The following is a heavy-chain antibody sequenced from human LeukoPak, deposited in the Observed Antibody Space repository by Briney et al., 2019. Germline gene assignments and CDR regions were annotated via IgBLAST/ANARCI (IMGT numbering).Heavy chain of an antibody. Sequence: ASVKVSCKASGGTFISYAISWVRQAPGQGREGMGGIIPIFGTANYAQKFQGRVTITTDESTSTAYMELSSLRSEDTAVYYCARDRYDSSQGPFDPWGQGTLVTVSS. J-gene: IGHJ5*02. CDR3: ARDRYDSSQGPFDP. V-gene: IGHV1-69*05. D-gene: IGHD3-22*01. CDR2: IIPIFGTA. CDR1: GGTFISYA.